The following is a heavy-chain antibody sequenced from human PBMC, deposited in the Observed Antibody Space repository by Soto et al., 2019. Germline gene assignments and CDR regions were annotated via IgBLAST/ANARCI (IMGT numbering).Heavy chain of an antibody. Sequence: ESGGGVVQPGRSLRLSCAASGFTFSSYGMHWVRQAPGKGLEWVAVISYDGSHKYYADSVKGRFTISRDNSKNTLYLQMNSLRAEDTAVYYCAKDRQTDGAHYFDNWGQGTLVIVSS. CDR3: AKDRQTDGAHYFDN. V-gene: IGHV3-30*18. CDR2: ISYDGSHK. CDR1: GFTFSSYG. J-gene: IGHJ4*02. D-gene: IGHD3-10*01.